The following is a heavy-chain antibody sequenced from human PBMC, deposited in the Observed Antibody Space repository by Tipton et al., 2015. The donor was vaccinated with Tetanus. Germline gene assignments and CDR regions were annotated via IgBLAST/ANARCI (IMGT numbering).Heavy chain of an antibody. D-gene: IGHD2-2*01. J-gene: IGHJ4*02. CDR2: ISAYNGNT. Sequence: QVQLVQSGAEVKKPGASVKVSCKASGYTFTSYGISWVRQAPGQGLEWMGWISAYNGNTNYAQKLQGRVTMTTDTSTSTAYMELRSLRSDDTAVYYCARVGDIVVVPAELPYYFDYWGQGTLVTVSS. V-gene: IGHV1-18*01. CDR1: GYTFTSYG. CDR3: ARVGDIVVVPAELPYYFDY.